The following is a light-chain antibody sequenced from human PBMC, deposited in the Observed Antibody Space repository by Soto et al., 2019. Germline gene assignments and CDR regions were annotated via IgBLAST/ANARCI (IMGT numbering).Light chain of an antibody. CDR2: DAY. CDR3: QQRSNGPPVT. CDR1: QSFRGL. Sequence: EVVLTQSPVTLSLSPGERATLSCRASQSFRGLLAWYQQKPGQAPRLLIYDAYNRATGIPPRFSGSGSATDFTLTNSSLEPEDSAVYYCQQRSNGPPVTFGQGTRLEIK. V-gene: IGKV3-11*01. J-gene: IGKJ5*01.